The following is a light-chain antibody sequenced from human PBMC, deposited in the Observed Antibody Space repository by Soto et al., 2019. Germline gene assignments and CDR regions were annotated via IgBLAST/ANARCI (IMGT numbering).Light chain of an antibody. Sequence: IVLTQSPGTLSLSPGERATLSCRASQSVSSSYLAWYQQKPGQAPRLLIYGASSRATGIPDRFSGSGSGTDFTLTISRLEPEDFAVYYCRQYGSSLWTFGQGTKVEI. CDR1: QSVSSSY. V-gene: IGKV3-20*01. CDR3: RQYGSSLWT. CDR2: GAS. J-gene: IGKJ1*01.